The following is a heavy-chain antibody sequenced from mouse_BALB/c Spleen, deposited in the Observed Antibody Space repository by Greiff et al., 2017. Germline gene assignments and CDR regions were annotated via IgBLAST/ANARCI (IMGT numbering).Heavy chain of an antibody. CDR1: GFPFSSYG. D-gene: IGHD4-1*01. V-gene: IGHV5-6-3*01. CDR2: INSNGGST. Sequence: EVMLVESGGGLVQPGGSLKLPCAASGFPFSSYGMSWVRQTPDKRLELVATINSNGGSTYYPDSAKARVTISRDNAKNTLYLQMSSLKSEDTAVYYCAREGSGTDWYFDVWGAGTTVTVSA. J-gene: IGHJ1*01. CDR3: AREGSGTDWYFDV.